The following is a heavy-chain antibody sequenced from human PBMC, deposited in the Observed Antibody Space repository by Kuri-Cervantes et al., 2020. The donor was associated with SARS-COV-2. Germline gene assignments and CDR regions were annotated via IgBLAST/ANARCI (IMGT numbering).Heavy chain of an antibody. CDR2: ISSSGSTI. J-gene: IGHJ5*02. V-gene: IGHV3-11*01. D-gene: IGHD3-10*01. CDR3: AKPGITMVRGVIYWFDP. Sequence: GESLKISCAASGFTFSDYYMSWIRQAPGKGLEWVSYISSSGSTIYYADSVKGRFTISRDNAKNSLYLQMNSLRAEDTAVYYCAKPGITMVRGVIYWFDPWGQGTLVTVSS. CDR1: GFTFSDYY.